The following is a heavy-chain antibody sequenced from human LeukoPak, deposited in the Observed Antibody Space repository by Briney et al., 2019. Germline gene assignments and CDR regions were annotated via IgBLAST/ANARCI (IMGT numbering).Heavy chain of an antibody. J-gene: IGHJ4*02. CDR1: GYTFTRYY. CDR3: ARVHCSGGSCYGEVFDY. D-gene: IGHD2-15*01. V-gene: IGHV1-46*01. CDR2: INPSDGST. Sequence: GASVKVSCKASGYTFTRYYMHWVRQTPGQGLEWMGIINPSDGSTSYAQKFQGRVTMTRDTSTSKVYMEVSSLTSEDTAVYYCARVHCSGGSCYGEVFDYWGQGTLVTVSS.